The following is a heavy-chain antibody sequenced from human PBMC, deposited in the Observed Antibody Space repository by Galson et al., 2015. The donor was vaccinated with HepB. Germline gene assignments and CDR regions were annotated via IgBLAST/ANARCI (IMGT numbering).Heavy chain of an antibody. D-gene: IGHD3-10*01. J-gene: IGHJ4*02. CDR2: IIPILGIA. V-gene: IGHV1-69*02. CDR1: GGTFSSYT. CDR3: ASYGRGGSGSYPFDY. Sequence: SVKVSCKASGGTFSSYTISWVRQAPGQGLEWMGRIIPILGIANYAQKFQGRVTITADKSTSTAYMELSSLRSEDTAVYYCASYGRGGSGSYPFDYWGQGTLVTVSS.